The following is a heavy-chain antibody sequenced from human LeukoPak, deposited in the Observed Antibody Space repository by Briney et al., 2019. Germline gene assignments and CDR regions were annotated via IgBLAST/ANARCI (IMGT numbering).Heavy chain of an antibody. CDR2: IYYSGST. V-gene: IGHV4-39*01. J-gene: IGHJ3*02. D-gene: IGHD3-10*01. CDR3: ASPSGGRYRDDALDI. Sequence: SETLSLTCTVSGGSISSSSYYWGWLRQPPGKGLEWIGSIYYSGSTYYNPSLKSRVTISVDTSKNQFSLKLSSVTAADTAVYYCASPSGGRYRDDALDIWGQGTMVTVSS. CDR1: GGSISSSSYY.